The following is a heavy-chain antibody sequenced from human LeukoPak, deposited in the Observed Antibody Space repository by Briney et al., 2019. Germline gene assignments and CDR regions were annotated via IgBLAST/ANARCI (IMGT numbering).Heavy chain of an antibody. J-gene: IGHJ3*01. CDR3: ARISSSNWYNERGAFDV. V-gene: IGHV4-34*01. CDR2: INHSGST. D-gene: IGHD6-13*01. Sequence: PSETLSLTCAVYGGSFSGYYWGWIRQPPGKGLEWIGEINHSGSTNYNPSLKSRVTISVDTSKNQFSLKLRSVTAADTAVYYCARISSSNWYNERGAFDVWGQGTMVTVSS. CDR1: GGSFSGYY.